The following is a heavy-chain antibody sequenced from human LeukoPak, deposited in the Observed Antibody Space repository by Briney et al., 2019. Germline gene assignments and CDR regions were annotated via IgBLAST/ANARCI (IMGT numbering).Heavy chain of an antibody. CDR3: ARGLPPAY. CDR2: INHSGNT. CDR1: GGSISSGGYS. Sequence: PSETLSLTCAVSGGSISSGGYSWSWIRQPPGKGLEWIGEINHSGNTNYNPSLKSRVTISVDTSRKQFSLKLSSVTAADTAVYFCARGLPPAYWGQGTLVTVSS. J-gene: IGHJ4*02. V-gene: IGHV4-34*01.